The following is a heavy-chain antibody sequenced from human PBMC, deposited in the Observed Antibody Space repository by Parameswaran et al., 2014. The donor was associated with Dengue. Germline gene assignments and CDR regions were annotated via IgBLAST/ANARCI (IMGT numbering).Heavy chain of an antibody. CDR3: ARVGSGSYFGRNYYYGMDV. Sequence: WVRQAPGQGLEWMGWISAYNGNTNYAQKLQGRVTMTTDTSTSTAYMELRSLRSDDTAVYYCARVGSGSYFGRNYYYGMDVWGQGTTVTVSS. CDR2: ISAYNGNT. J-gene: IGHJ6*02. D-gene: IGHD1-26*01. V-gene: IGHV1-18*01.